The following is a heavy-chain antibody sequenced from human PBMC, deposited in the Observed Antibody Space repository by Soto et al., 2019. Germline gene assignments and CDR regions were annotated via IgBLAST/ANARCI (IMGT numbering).Heavy chain of an antibody. CDR1: GYSFTSYW. J-gene: IGHJ4*02. CDR3: ARSTSEDTAMGKFDY. V-gene: IGHV5-51*01. CDR2: IYPGDSDT. D-gene: IGHD5-18*01. Sequence: GESLKISCKGSGYSFTSYWIGWVRQMPGKGLEWMGIIYPGDSDTRYSPSFQGQVTISADKSISTAYLQWSSLKASDTAMYYCARSTSEDTAMGKFDYWGQGTLVTVSS.